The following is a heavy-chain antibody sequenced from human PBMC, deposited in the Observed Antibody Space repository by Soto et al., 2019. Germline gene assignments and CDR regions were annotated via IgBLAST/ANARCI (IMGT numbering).Heavy chain of an antibody. J-gene: IGHJ6*02. CDR1: GFTFRTYT. D-gene: IGHD3-10*01. CDR2: IRGFSPYT. CDR3: ARDRGYDAHDYYYNAMDV. Sequence: EVQLVESGGGLVKPGGSLRLSCISSGFTFRTYTMNWVRQAPGKGLEWVSGIRGFSPYTFYAESVKGRFTISRDNAKNSLYLQMDSLRAEDTAVYYCARDRGYDAHDYYYNAMDVWDQGTTVTVSS. V-gene: IGHV3-21*01.